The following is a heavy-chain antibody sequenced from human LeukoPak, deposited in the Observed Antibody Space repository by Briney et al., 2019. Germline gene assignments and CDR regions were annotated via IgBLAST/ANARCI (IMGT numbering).Heavy chain of an antibody. J-gene: IGHJ5*02. CDR3: AGGGGCSGGSCYSRGNWFDP. D-gene: IGHD2-15*01. Sequence: ASVNLSCKASGYTFTGYYMHWVRQAPGQGLEWMGRINPNSGGKNYAQKFQGRVTMTRDTSISTPYMELSRLRSDDTAVYYCAGGGGCSGGSCYSRGNWFDPWGQGTLVTVSS. CDR2: INPNSGGK. V-gene: IGHV1-2*06. CDR1: GYTFTGYY.